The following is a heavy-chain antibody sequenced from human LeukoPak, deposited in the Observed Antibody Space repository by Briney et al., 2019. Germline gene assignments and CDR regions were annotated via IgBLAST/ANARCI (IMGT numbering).Heavy chain of an antibody. D-gene: IGHD6-19*01. CDR2: ISGSGGST. Sequence: PGGSLRLSCAASGFTFSSYAMSWVRQAPGKGLEWVSAISGSGGSTYYADSVKGRFTISRDNSKNTLYLQMNNLRAEDTAVYYCAKVGISSSGWPFDYWGQGTLVTVSS. V-gene: IGHV3-23*01. CDR3: AKVGISSSGWPFDY. J-gene: IGHJ4*02. CDR1: GFTFSSYA.